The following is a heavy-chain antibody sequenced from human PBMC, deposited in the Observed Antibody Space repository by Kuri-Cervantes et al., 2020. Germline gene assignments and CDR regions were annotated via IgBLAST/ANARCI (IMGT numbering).Heavy chain of an antibody. CDR3: ARPEGDAFEI. CDR1: GYRFTNYW. Sequence: KVSCKGSGYRFTNYWIAWVRQTPGKGLEWMGMIYAGDSDSRYSPPFRGQVTMSVDKSISTGYLQWNSLKASDTGMYFCARPEGDAFEIWGQGTMVTVSS. J-gene: IGHJ3*02. CDR2: IYAGDSDS. V-gene: IGHV5-51*01.